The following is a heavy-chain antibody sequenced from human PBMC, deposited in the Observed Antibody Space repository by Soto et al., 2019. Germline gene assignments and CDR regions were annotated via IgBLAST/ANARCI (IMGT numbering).Heavy chain of an antibody. D-gene: IGHD2-15*01. CDR1: GFTFSSYA. CDR3: AKVPDIVVVVAATEGGYFDL. J-gene: IGHJ2*01. Sequence: PGGSLRLSCAASGFTFSSYAMSWVRQAPGKGLEWVSAISGSGGSTYYADSVKGRFTISRDNSKNTLYLQMNSLRAEDTAVYYCAKVPDIVVVVAATEGGYFDLWGRGTLVTVYS. CDR2: ISGSGGST. V-gene: IGHV3-23*01.